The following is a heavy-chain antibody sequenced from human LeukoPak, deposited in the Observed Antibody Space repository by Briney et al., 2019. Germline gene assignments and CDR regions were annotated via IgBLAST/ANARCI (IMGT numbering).Heavy chain of an antibody. J-gene: IGHJ5*02. CDR1: GYTFTSYG. Sequence: ASVKVSCKASGYTFTSYGISWVRQAPGQGLEWMGWISAYNGNTNYAQKLQGRVTMTTDTSTSTAYMELRSLRSDDTAVYYCARDPNSSSWYFNWFDPWGQGTLVTVSS. CDR3: ARDPNSSSWYFNWFDP. V-gene: IGHV1-18*01. D-gene: IGHD6-13*01. CDR2: ISAYNGNT.